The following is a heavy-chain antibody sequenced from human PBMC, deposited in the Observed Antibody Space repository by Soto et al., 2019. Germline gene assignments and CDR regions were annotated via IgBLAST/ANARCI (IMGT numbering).Heavy chain of an antibody. CDR2: IYHSETI. J-gene: IGHJ4*02. CDR3: ASRIDKNSGGYVDH. V-gene: IGHV4-30-2*01. Sequence: QVELQESGSGLVKPSQTLSLTCTVSGASVDTSGSSWTRNRQPQGRGLQFSGYIYHSETIYYNPSVRSHHTISAVRSKNKFFTRLASRTAANMAVYFCASRIDKNSGGYVDHWCQGSLVPLSS. D-gene: IGHD2-21*01. CDR1: GASVDTSGSS.